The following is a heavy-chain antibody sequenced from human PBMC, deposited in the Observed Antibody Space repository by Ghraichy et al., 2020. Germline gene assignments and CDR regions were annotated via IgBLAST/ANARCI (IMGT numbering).Heavy chain of an antibody. CDR3: ARGLDGPYHNWFDP. CDR2: IYIDGSA. V-gene: IGHV3-53*01. CDR1: GFAVTSNY. Sequence: GGSLRLSCAASGFAVTSNYMTWVRQAPGKGLEWVSLIYIDGSAYYADSVKGRFTISRDNSKNTLYLQMNSLRAEDMAVYYCARGLDGPYHNWFDPWGQGTLVTVSS. D-gene: IGHD5-24*01. J-gene: IGHJ5*02.